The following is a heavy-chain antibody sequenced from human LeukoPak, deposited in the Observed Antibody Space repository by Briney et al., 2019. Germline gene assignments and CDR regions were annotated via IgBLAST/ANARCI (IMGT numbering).Heavy chain of an antibody. J-gene: IGHJ4*02. V-gene: IGHV4-59*11. CDR3: ASSRPYTGYDFNY. CDR2: IYYGGST. D-gene: IGHD5-12*01. CDR1: GGSISSRY. Sequence: SETLSLTCTVSGGSISSRYWSWIRQPPGKGLEWIGYIYYGGSTNYNPSLKSRVTISVETSKNQFSLKLTSVIAADTAVYYCASSRPYTGYDFNYWGQGTLVTVSS.